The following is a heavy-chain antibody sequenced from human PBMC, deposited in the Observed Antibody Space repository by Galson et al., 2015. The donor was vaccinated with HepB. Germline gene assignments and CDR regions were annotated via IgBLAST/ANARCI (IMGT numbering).Heavy chain of an antibody. V-gene: IGHV3-7*01. CDR2: IKQDGSEK. CDR3: AKDFGHYF. J-gene: IGHJ4*02. CDR1: GFTFSDYW. D-gene: IGHD2/OR15-2a*01. Sequence: SLRLSCAASGFTFSDYWMTWVRQAPGKGLERVANIKQDGSEKHYVDSVKGRFTISRDNAKSSLYLQMNGLRAEDTAVYYCAKDFGHYFWGQGALITVSP.